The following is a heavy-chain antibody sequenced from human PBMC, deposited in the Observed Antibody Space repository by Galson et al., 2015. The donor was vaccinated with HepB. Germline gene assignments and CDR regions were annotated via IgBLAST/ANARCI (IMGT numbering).Heavy chain of an antibody. CDR3: ARGGLYYFSSGCYGQT. D-gene: IGHD3-10*01. V-gene: IGHV3-23*01. CDR2: VSADGART. J-gene: IGHJ5*02. CDR1: KFILANYA. Sequence: SLRLSCAASKFILANYAMTWVRQAPGKGLEWVSVVSADGARTHYADSVRGRFTISRHNSKNTLYLQMNSLRAEDTAVSYCARGGLYYFSSGCYGQTWGQGTLVTVSS.